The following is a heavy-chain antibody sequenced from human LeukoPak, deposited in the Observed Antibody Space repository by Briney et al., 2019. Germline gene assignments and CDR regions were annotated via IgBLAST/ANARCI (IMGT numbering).Heavy chain of an antibody. J-gene: IGHJ5*02. CDR3: AKWDFFGDYFSFDP. CDR1: GFTFRSDW. V-gene: IGHV3-7*01. Sequence: TGGSLRLSCAASGFTFRSDWMSWVRQAPGKGLEWVATIKHDLSETHYGDSVKGRFTVSRDNPKNSLFLQMNSLRVEDTALYFCAKWDFFGDYFSFDPRGQGTRVTVSS. CDR2: IKHDLSET. D-gene: IGHD1-26*01.